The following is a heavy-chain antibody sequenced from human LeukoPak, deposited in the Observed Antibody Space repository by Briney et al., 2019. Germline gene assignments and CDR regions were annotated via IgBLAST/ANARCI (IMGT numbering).Heavy chain of an antibody. CDR1: GYRFNVYD. J-gene: IGHJ3*01. Sequence: GASVKVSCKTSGYRFNVYDILWVRQAPGHGLNYVGWISTYTGRANYAQKFQGRVSVITDTSTSTAYLELTNLTSSDTGLYYCARADGTNSGTNAFDVWGLGTMVTVAP. V-gene: IGHV1-18*01. CDR3: ARADGTNSGTNAFDV. D-gene: IGHD4-23*01. CDR2: ISTYTGRA.